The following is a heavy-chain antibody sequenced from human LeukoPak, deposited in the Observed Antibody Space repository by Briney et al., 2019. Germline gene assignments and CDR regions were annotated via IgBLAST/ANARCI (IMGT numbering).Heavy chain of an antibody. CDR1: GGSISSSSYY. CDR3: ARSKGNNYFDY. V-gene: IGHV4-39*01. CDR2: IYYSGST. D-gene: IGHD1/OR15-1a*01. J-gene: IGHJ4*02. Sequence: PSETLSLTCTVSGGSISSSSYYWGWIRQPPGKGLEWIGSIYYSGSTYYNPSLKSRVTISVDTSKNQFSLKLSSVTAADTAVYYCARSKGNNYFDYWGQGTLVTVSS.